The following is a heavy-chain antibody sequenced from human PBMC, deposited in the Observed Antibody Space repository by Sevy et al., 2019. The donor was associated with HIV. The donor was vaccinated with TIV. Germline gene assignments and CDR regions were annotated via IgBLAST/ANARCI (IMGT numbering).Heavy chain of an antibody. D-gene: IGHD2-15*01. CDR2: IIPIFGTA. Sequence: SVKVSCKASGGTFSSYAISWVRQAPGQGLEWMGGIIPIFGTANYAQKFQGRVTITADESTSTAYVELRSLRSEDTAVYYCSRVVAARAAYYFDYWGQGTLVTVSS. V-gene: IGHV1-69*13. CDR1: GGTFSSYA. CDR3: SRVVAARAAYYFDY. J-gene: IGHJ4*02.